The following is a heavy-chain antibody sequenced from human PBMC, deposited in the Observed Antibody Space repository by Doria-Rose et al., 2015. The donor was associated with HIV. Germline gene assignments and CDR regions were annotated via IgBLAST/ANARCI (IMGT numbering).Heavy chain of an antibody. Sequence: QVQLVQSGPGLVKPSETLSLTCSVSGASVSSRGYYWNWIRQVPGKGLESLGYTYYTGTSGYSPSLKSRLNMAVDTSKNQFSLKLSFVTVADTAVYYCARMGSYRELDYWGQGALVIVSA. D-gene: IGHD3-3*01. CDR3: ARMGSYRELDY. J-gene: IGHJ4*02. V-gene: IGHV4-31*03. CDR1: GASVSSRGYY. CDR2: TYYTGTS.